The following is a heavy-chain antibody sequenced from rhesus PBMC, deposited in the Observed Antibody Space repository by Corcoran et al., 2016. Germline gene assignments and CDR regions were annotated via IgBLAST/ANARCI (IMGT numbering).Heavy chain of an antibody. CDR1: GGSFSGYY. J-gene: IGHJ6*01. CDR3: ARDYFTSGWYGLDS. V-gene: IGHV4-165*01. D-gene: IGHD6-31*01. CDR2: ISGSRWST. Sequence: QVQLQESGPGLVKPSETLSLTCAVSGGSFSGYYWGWIRQPPGKGLEWIGYISGSRWSTDYHPPLKSRVTISKDTSKNQFSLKLNSVTAADTAVYYCARDYFTSGWYGLDSWGQGVVVTVSS.